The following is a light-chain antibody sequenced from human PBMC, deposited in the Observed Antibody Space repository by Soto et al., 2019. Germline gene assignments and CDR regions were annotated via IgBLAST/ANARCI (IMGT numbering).Light chain of an antibody. V-gene: IGKV1-5*01. CDR3: QQYNSYPIT. Sequence: DIQMTQSPSTLSASVGDRVTITCRASQSISNWLAWYQQKPGKAPKLLIYDVPSLESGVPSRFSGSGSGTEFTLTVSSLQPDDFATYYCQQYNSYPITFGQGTRLEIK. CDR2: DVP. J-gene: IGKJ5*01. CDR1: QSISNW.